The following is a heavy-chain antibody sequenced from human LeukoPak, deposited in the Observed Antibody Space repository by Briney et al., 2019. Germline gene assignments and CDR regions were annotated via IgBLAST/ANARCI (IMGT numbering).Heavy chain of an antibody. J-gene: IGHJ4*02. CDR1: GGSVIGYY. D-gene: IGHD2-15*01. CDR3: ARGRGCSGGSCYYGLNLFDY. V-gene: IGHV4-34*01. Sequence: SETLSLTCAVSGGSVIGYYWRWIRQPPWKWLDLIWEIKHSGSANYKPCLKSRVTISVDMSKNQFSLKLSSVTAADMAVYYCARGRGCSGGSCYYGLNLFDYWGQGTLVTVSS. CDR2: IKHSGSA.